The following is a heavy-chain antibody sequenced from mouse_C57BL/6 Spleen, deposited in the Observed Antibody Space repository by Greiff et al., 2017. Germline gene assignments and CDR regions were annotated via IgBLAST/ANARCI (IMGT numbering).Heavy chain of an antibody. V-gene: IGHV5-9-1*02. CDR1: GFTFSSYA. D-gene: IGHD1-1*01. Sequence: EVMLVESGEGLVKPGGSLKLSCAASGFTFSSYAMSWVRQTPEKRLEWVAYISSGGDYSYYADTVKGRITISRDNARNTLYLQVSSLKSEDTAMYYCTRDGPNYYGSSYFDYWGQGTTLTVSS. J-gene: IGHJ2*01. CDR2: ISSGGDYS. CDR3: TRDGPNYYGSSYFDY.